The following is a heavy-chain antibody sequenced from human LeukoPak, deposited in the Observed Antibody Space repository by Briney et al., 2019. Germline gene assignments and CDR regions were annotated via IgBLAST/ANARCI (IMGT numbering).Heavy chain of an antibody. CDR3: TRETINYFDY. Sequence: SQTLSLTCAISGDSVSSNMVAWNWIRQSPSRGLEWLGRTYYRSRWYNNYAVSLKSRITINPDTSKNQFSLELNSVTPEDTAVYYCTRETINYFDYWGLGTLVTVSS. CDR1: GDSVSSNMVA. J-gene: IGHJ4*02. D-gene: IGHD4/OR15-4a*01. V-gene: IGHV6-1*01. CDR2: TYYRSRWYN.